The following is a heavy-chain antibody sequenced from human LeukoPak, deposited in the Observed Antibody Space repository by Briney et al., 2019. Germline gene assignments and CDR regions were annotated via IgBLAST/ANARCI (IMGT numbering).Heavy chain of an antibody. CDR1: GGSFSGYY. CDR3: ARVGGRGLRFLEWFRWFDP. J-gene: IGHJ5*02. Sequence: PSETLSLTCGVYGGSFSGYYWSWIRQPPGKGLEWIGEINHSGSTNYNPSLKSRVTISVDTSKNQFSLKLSSVTAADTAVYYCARVGGRGLRFLEWFRWFDPWGQGTLVTVSS. V-gene: IGHV4-34*01. CDR2: INHSGST. D-gene: IGHD3-3*01.